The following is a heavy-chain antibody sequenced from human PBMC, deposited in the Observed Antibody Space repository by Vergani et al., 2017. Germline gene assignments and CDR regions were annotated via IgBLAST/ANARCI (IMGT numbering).Heavy chain of an antibody. Sequence: QVQLQESGPGLVKPSETLSLICDVFDCISNGHYWGWSRQSPEEGLEWIGRLYASGGTYYSPSLKSRVAISIDTSKNHFSLRLSSVTAADTAVYYCARHVRGYSYGVFDYWGQGREVTVSS. CDR3: ARHVRGYSYGVFDY. CDR1: DCISNGHY. D-gene: IGHD5-18*01. CDR2: LYASGGT. J-gene: IGHJ4*02. V-gene: IGHV4-38-2*01.